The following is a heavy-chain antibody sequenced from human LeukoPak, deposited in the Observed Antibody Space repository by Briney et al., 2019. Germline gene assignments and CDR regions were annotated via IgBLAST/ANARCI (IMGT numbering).Heavy chain of an antibody. J-gene: IGHJ3*02. CDR1: GFTFSDYY. CDR2: ISSSGSYT. Sequence: KPGGSLRLSCAASGFTFSDYYMSWIRQAPGKGLEWVSYISSSGSYTNYADSVKGRFTISRDNAKSSLYLQMNSLRAEDTAVYYCASPGYCSSTSCSNAFDIWGQGTMVTVSS. D-gene: IGHD2-2*01. CDR3: ASPGYCSSTSCSNAFDI. V-gene: IGHV3-11*06.